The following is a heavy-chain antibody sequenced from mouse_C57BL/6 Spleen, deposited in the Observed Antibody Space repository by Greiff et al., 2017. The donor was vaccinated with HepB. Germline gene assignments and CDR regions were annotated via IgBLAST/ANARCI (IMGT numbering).Heavy chain of an antibody. CDR3: ARPTGNYAMDY. D-gene: IGHD4-1*02. J-gene: IGHJ4*01. V-gene: IGHV1-69*01. Sequence: QVQLQQPGAELVMPGASVKLSCKASGYTFTSYWMHWVKQRPGQGLEWIGEIDPSDSYTNYNQKFKGKSTLTVDKSSSTADMQRSSLTSEDSAVYYCARPTGNYAMDYWGQGTSVTVSS. CDR1: GYTFTSYW. CDR2: IDPSDSYT.